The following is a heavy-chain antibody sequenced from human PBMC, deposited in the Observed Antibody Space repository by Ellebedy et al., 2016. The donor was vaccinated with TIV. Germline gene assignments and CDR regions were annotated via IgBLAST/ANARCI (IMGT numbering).Heavy chain of an antibody. CDR1: GYIFSDYY. J-gene: IGHJ4*02. Sequence: ASVKVSCKASGYIFSDYYILWVRQAPGQGLEWMGWINPDSGGRNYAQKLQGRVTLTRDTSVNTVYMELNSLTSDDTAMYYCARIGRGRYYLDFWGQGTLVTVS. CDR3: ARIGRGRYYLDF. D-gene: IGHD1-26*01. CDR2: INPDSGGR. V-gene: IGHV1-2*02.